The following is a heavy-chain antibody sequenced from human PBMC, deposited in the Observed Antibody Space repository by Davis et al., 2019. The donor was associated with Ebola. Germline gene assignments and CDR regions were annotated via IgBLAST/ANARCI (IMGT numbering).Heavy chain of an antibody. CDR2: IHYSGST. CDR3: ARSKPLTMIEGWAFDI. V-gene: IGHV4-30-4*01. J-gene: IGHJ3*02. CDR1: GGSINSGDYF. Sequence: PSETLSLTCTVSGGSINSGDYFWTWIRQPPGKGLEWIGYIHYSGSTYYNPSLKSRVSISVDTSKNQFSLKLISVTAADTAVYYCARSKPLTMIEGWAFDIWGQGTMVTVSS. D-gene: IGHD3-22*01.